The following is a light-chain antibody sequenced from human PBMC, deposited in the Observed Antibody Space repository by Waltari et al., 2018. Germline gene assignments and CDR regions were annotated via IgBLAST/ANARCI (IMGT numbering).Light chain of an antibody. CDR2: DVS. V-gene: IGLV2-11*01. Sequence: QSALTQPRPVSGSPGQSVPNSCTGTSSDFGGYFFVSWYQQHPGKAPKLLIYDVSKRPSGVPDHFSGSKSGNTASLTISGLQAEDESDYFCCSYAGAYTLGVFGTGTKVTVL. CDR3: CSYAGAYTLGV. J-gene: IGLJ1*01. CDR1: SSDFGGYFF.